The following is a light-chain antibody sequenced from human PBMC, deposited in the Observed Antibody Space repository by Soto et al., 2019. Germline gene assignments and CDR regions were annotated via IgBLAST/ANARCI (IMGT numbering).Light chain of an antibody. Sequence: EIVLTQSPGTLSLSPGKRATLSCRASXTFSSAYLAGYQQRPGQAPRLLIYGASTRATGIPDRFSGRGSGTDFTLTISSLEPEDFAVYYCQQRSNWPPGGTFGQGTRLEIK. CDR2: GAS. CDR1: XTFSSAY. J-gene: IGKJ5*01. CDR3: QQRSNWPPGGT. V-gene: IGKV3D-20*02.